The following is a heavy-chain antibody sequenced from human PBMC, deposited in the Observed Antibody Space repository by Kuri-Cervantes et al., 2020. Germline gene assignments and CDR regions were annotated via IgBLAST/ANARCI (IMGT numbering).Heavy chain of an antibody. V-gene: IGHV3-48*01. Sequence: GESLKISCAASGFTFSSRSMNWVRQAPGKGLEWVSFISGTSSIIYYADSVKGRFTASRDSAKNSLYLQIDSLRVEDTALYYCTRQGSYGDLDFWGQGTPVTVSS. D-gene: IGHD4-17*01. J-gene: IGHJ4*02. CDR2: ISGTSSII. CDR3: TRQGSYGDLDF. CDR1: GFTFSSRS.